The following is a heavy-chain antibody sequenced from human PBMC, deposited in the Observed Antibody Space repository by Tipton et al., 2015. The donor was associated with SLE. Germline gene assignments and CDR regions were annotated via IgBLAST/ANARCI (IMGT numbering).Heavy chain of an antibody. J-gene: IGHJ4*02. V-gene: IGHV3-7*01. Sequence: VQLVQSGGGVVQPGRSLRLSCAVSGFTLNSYWMSWVRQAPGKGLEWVANIKQDGSEIYYVDSVKGRFTISRDTAKNSLFLQMNSLRAEDTGVYYCARGVAVDYWGPGTLVTVSS. CDR2: IKQDGSEI. CDR3: ARGVAVDY. D-gene: IGHD2-15*01. CDR1: GFTLNSYW.